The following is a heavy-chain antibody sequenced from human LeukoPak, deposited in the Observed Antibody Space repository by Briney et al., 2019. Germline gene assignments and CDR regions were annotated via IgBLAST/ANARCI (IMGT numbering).Heavy chain of an antibody. V-gene: IGHV4-59*01. D-gene: IGHD3-10*01. CDR1: GGSISSYY. CDR2: IYYSGST. Sequence: PSETLSLTCTVSGGSISSYYWSWIRQPPGKGLEWIGYIYYSGSTNYNPSLKSRVTISVDTSKNQFSPKLSSVTAADTAVYYCARVTHYYGSGSQNWFDPWGQGTLVTVSS. CDR3: ARVTHYYGSGSQNWFDP. J-gene: IGHJ5*02.